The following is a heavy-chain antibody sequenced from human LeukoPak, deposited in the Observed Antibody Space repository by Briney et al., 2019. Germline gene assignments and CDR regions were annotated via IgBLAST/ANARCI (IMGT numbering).Heavy chain of an antibody. CDR3: VTTVPTRRDNWFDP. J-gene: IGHJ5*02. CDR1: GGSISSSSYY. D-gene: IGHD4-11*01. CDR2: IYYSGNT. V-gene: IGHV4-39*01. Sequence: SETLSPTCSVSGGSISSSSYYWVWIRQPPGKGLEWIGSIYYSGNTYYNTSLKSRVTISVDTSKNQFSLKLSSVTVADTAIYYCVTTVPTRRDNWFDPWGQGTLVTVSS.